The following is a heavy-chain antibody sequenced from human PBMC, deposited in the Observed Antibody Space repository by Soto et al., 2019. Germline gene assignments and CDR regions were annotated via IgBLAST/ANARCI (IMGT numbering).Heavy chain of an antibody. Sequence: DVQLVESGGGLVKPGGSLRLSCAASGFTFSSYSMNWVRQAPGKGLEWVSSISSSSSYIYYADSVKGRFTISRDNAKNSLYLQMNSLRAEDTAVYYCARDVVRGYCSSTSCYAAGAPFDYWGQGTLVTVSS. V-gene: IGHV3-21*01. CDR1: GFTFSSYS. CDR2: ISSSSSYI. J-gene: IGHJ4*02. D-gene: IGHD2-2*01. CDR3: ARDVVRGYCSSTSCYAAGAPFDY.